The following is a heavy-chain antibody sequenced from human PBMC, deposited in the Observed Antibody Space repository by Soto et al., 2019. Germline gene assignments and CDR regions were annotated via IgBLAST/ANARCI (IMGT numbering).Heavy chain of an antibody. Sequence: QVQLVESGGGLVKPGGSLRLSCAASGFTFSDYYMSWIRQAPGKGLEWVSYISSSGSTIYYAVSVKGRVTISRANAKDALYLQMNSLRAEDTAVYYCARGADCSSTSGYPPTTENWFDPWGQGTLVTVSS. CDR1: GFTFSDYY. V-gene: IGHV3-11*01. D-gene: IGHD2-2*01. CDR2: ISSSGSTI. CDR3: ARGADCSSTSGYPPTTENWFDP. J-gene: IGHJ5*02.